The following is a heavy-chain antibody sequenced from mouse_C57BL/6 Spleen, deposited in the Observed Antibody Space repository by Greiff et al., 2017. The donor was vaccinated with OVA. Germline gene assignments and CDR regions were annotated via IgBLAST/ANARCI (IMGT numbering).Heavy chain of an antibody. CDR3: ARSYDGYNWYAMDY. J-gene: IGHJ4*01. CDR1: GYTFTSYW. V-gene: IGHV1-64*01. D-gene: IGHD2-3*01. CDR2: IHPNSGST. Sequence: QVQLQQPGAELVKPGASVKLSCKASGYTFTSYWMHWVKQRPGQGLEWIGMIHPNSGSTNYNEKFKSKATLTVDKSSSTAYMQLSSLTSEDSAVYYCARSYDGYNWYAMDYWGQGTSVTVSS.